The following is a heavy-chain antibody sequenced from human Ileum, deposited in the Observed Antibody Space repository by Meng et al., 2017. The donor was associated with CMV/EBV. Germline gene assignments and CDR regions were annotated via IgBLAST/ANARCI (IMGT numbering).Heavy chain of an antibody. D-gene: IGHD3-10*01. Sequence: ESLKISCTVSGGSISSYYWSWIRQPPGKGLEWIGYIYYSGSTNYNPSLKSRVTISVDTSKNQFSLKLSSVTAADTAVYYCARVGRFGELLGPWGQGTLVTVSS. V-gene: IGHV4-59*01. CDR1: GGSISSYY. CDR3: ARVGRFGELLGP. CDR2: IYYSGST. J-gene: IGHJ5*02.